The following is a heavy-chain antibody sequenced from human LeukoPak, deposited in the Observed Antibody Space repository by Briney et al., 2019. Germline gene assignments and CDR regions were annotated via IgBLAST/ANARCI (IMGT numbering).Heavy chain of an antibody. D-gene: IGHD2-2*01. CDR1: GFTFSSYG. CDR3: AKEIKDKFCSGTQNCLFDY. Sequence: GGSLRLSCAASGFTFSSYGMHWVRQSPGKGLEWLAFIRFDGTTKYYADSARGRFTISRDNSKNTLFLQMNSLRAEDTAVFYCAKEIKDKFCSGTQNCLFDYWGQGTLVTVSS. V-gene: IGHV3-30*02. CDR2: IRFDGTTK. J-gene: IGHJ4*02.